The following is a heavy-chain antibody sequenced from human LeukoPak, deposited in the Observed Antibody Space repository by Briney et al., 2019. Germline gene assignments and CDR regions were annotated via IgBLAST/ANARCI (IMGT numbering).Heavy chain of an antibody. D-gene: IGHD2-2*01. V-gene: IGHV3-23*01. CDR2: ISGSGGRT. J-gene: IGHJ6*04. Sequence: GGSLRLSCAVSGFTISSYAMSWVRQAPGKGLEWASGISGSGGRTYYADSVKAHFTISRDNSKNTLYLQMNSLRAEDTAVYYCAKNPPDTVVLPGGYFNYYGVDVWGNGTTVTVSS. CDR3: AKNPPDTVVLPGGYFNYYGVDV. CDR1: GFTISSYA.